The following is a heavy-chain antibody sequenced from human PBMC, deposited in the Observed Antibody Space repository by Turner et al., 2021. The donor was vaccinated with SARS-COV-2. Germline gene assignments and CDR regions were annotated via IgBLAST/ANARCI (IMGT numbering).Heavy chain of an antibody. CDR3: ARGDSGSWGPFDY. D-gene: IGHD1-26*01. J-gene: IGHJ4*02. V-gene: IGHV1-46*01. Sequence: QVQLVQSGAEVKKPGASVTVSCKASGYTFTIYYMHWVRQAPGQGLEWMGISNPSGGSTSYAKKCQGRVTMNRDTSTSTVYMELSSLRSEDTAVYYCARGDSGSWGPFDYWGQGTLVTVSS. CDR1: GYTFTIYY. CDR2: SNPSGGST.